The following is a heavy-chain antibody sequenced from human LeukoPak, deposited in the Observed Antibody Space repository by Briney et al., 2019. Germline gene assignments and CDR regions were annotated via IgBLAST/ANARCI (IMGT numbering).Heavy chain of an antibody. Sequence: PSETLSLTCTVSGGSISSSIYYWGWIRQPPGKGLEWIGNIYYSGSTYYNPSLKSRVTISVDTSKNQFSLKLSSVTAADTAIYYCARTYYYFPGSSSGSYNFDYWGQGTPVTVSS. CDR3: ARTYYYFPGSSSGSYNFDY. J-gene: IGHJ4*02. CDR2: IYYSGST. D-gene: IGHD3-10*01. CDR1: GGSISSSIYY. V-gene: IGHV4-39*07.